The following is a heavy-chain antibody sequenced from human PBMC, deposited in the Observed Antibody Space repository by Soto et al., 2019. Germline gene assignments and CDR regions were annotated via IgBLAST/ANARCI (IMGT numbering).Heavy chain of an antibody. CDR2: INAGNGNT. CDR3: AREVAGIDAFDI. Sequence: QVQLVQSGAEVKKPGASVKVSCKASGYTFTSYAMHWVRQAPGQRLEWMGWINAGNGNTKYSQKFQGRVTITRDTSASTDYMELSSLRSEDTAVYYCAREVAGIDAFDIWGQGTMVTVSS. V-gene: IGHV1-3*01. J-gene: IGHJ3*02. CDR1: GYTFTSYA. D-gene: IGHD6-19*01.